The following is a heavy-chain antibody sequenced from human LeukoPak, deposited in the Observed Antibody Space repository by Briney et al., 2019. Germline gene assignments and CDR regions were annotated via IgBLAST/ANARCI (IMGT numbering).Heavy chain of an antibody. J-gene: IGHJ4*02. CDR1: GFAFSTYA. V-gene: IGHV3-23*01. Sequence: PGGSLRLSCAASGFAFSTYAMSWVRQAPGKGLEWVAGISGSGGNTYYADSVKGRFTVSRDNSKQTLYLQMNSLRAEDMAVYFCGKAGYVYHWGQGTLVTVSS. CDR2: ISGSGGNT. CDR3: GKAGYVYH. D-gene: IGHD5-12*01.